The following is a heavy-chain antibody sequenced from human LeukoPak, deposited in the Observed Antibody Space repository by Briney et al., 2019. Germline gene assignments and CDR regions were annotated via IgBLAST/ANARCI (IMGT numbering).Heavy chain of an antibody. CDR2: IRQDGGVK. V-gene: IGHV3-7*03. Sequence: AGSLRLSCAASGFTFSSYWMTWVRQAPGKGLEWVANIRQDGGVKYYMDSAKGRFTPSRDNAKSSLYLQMNSLRVEDTAMYFCARTVVVVVGASDYFDYWGQGTLVTVSS. CDR1: GFTFSSYW. J-gene: IGHJ4*02. D-gene: IGHD2-2*01. CDR3: ARTVVVVVGASDYFDY.